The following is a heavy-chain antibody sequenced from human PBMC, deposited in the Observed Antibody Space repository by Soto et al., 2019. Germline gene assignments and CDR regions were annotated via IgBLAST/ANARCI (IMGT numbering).Heavy chain of an antibody. CDR2: ISSSSSTI. D-gene: IGHD6-19*01. CDR1: GFTFSSYS. V-gene: IGHV3-48*02. Sequence: PGGSLRLSCAASGFTFSSYSMNWVRQAPGKGLEWVSYISSSSSTIYYADSVKGRFTISRDNAKNSLYLQMNSLRDEDTAVYYCARDRPPHNTGWPIFEYWGQGTLVTVSS. J-gene: IGHJ4*02. CDR3: ARDRPPHNTGWPIFEY.